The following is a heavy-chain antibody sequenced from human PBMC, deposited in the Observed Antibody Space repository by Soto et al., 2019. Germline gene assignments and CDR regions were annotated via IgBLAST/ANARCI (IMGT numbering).Heavy chain of an antibody. CDR2: ISYDGNNE. V-gene: IGHV3-30*18. CDR1: GFTFSNYG. D-gene: IGHD1-26*01. Sequence: GGSLRLSCAASGFTFSNYGMHWVRQAPGKGLEWMAVISYDGNNEYYADSVKGRFTISRDNSKNTLYLQMNSLRAEDTAVYYCAKTNSGRYYAGYWGQGTLVTVSS. CDR3: AKTNSGRYYAGY. J-gene: IGHJ4*02.